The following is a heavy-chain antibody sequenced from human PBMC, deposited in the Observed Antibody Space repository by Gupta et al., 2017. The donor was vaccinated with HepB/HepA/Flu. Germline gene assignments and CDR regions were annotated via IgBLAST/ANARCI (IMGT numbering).Heavy chain of an antibody. CDR1: GGSFSGYY. CDR3: ARGMGDYCSSTSCYYNWFDP. V-gene: IGHV4-34*01. D-gene: IGHD2-2*01. J-gene: IGHJ5*02. Sequence: QVQLQQWGAGLLKPSETLSLTCAVYGGSFSGYYWSWIRQPPGKGLEWIGEINHSGSTNYNPSLKSRVTISVDTSKNQFSLKLSSVTAADTAVYYCARGMGDYCSSTSCYYNWFDPWGQGTLVTVSS. CDR2: INHSGST.